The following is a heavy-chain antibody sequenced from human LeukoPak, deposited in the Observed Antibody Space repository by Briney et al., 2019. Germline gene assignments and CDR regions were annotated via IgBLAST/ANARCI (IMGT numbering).Heavy chain of an antibody. D-gene: IGHD2-15*01. CDR3: VRGYSFGPYGMDV. Sequence: GGSLRLSCSASGFPFSSYAMHWVRQAAGKGLEYVSAICDSGGSTYYADSVKGRFTISRDNSKNTLYLQMSSLRAEDTAVYFCVRGYSFGPYGMDVWGQGTTVTVSS. V-gene: IGHV3-64D*09. CDR1: GFPFSSYA. CDR2: ICDSGGST. J-gene: IGHJ6*02.